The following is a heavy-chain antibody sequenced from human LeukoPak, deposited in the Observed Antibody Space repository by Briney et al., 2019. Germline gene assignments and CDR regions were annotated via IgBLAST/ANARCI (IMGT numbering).Heavy chain of an antibody. CDR1: GFIFSSYW. D-gene: IGHD4-17*01. CDR3: AKSPIRADY. V-gene: IGHV3-74*01. CDR2: INGDGSTT. J-gene: IGHJ4*02. Sequence: GGSLRLSCAASGFIFSSYWMHWVRQAPGKGLVWVSRINGDGSTTSYADSVKGRFTISRDNAKNTLYLQMNSLRAEDTAVYYCAKSPIRADYWGQGTLVTVSS.